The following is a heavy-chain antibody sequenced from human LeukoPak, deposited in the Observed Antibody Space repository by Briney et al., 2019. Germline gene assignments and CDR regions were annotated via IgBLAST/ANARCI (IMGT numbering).Heavy chain of an antibody. D-gene: IGHD3-10*01. V-gene: IGHV1-18*01. Sequence: SVNLSCRASGYTLTSYGISWVRHAPGQGLECMGWISAYNGNTIYAQNLQGRVTMTTDTYTSTAYMELRSLRSDDTAVYYYARAQEFRPGGAFDIWGQGTMVTVSS. J-gene: IGHJ3*02. CDR3: ARAQEFRPGGAFDI. CDR2: ISAYNGNT. CDR1: GYTLTSYG.